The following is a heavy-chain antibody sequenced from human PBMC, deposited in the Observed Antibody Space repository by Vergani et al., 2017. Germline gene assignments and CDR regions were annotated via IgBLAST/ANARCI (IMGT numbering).Heavy chain of an antibody. CDR2: ISSSSSYI. V-gene: IGHV3-21*01. CDR1: GFTFSSYS. CDR3: ARDAYYYDSSGKNNFDY. D-gene: IGHD3-22*01. Sequence: VQLVESGGGLVKPGGSLRLSCAASGFTFSSYSMNWVRQAPGKGLEWVSSISSSSSYIYYADSVKGRFTISRDNAKNSLYLQMNSLRAEDTAVYYCARDAYYYDSSGKNNFDYWGQGTLVTVSS. J-gene: IGHJ4*02.